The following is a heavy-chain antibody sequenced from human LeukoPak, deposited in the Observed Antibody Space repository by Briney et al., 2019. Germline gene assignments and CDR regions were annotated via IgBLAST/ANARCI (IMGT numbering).Heavy chain of an antibody. Sequence: PGGSQRLSCAASGFTFSDYYMSWIRQAPGKGLEWVSYISSSGSTIYYADSVKGRFTISRDNAKNSLYLQMNSLRAEDTAVYYCARAETYYYDSSGYYFDYWGQGTLVTVSS. CDR2: ISSSGSTI. CDR3: ARAETYYYDSSGYYFDY. V-gene: IGHV3-11*01. CDR1: GFTFSDYY. J-gene: IGHJ4*02. D-gene: IGHD3-22*01.